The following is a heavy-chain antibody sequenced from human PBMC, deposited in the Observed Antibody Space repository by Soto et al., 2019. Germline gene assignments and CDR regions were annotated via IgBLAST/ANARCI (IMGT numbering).Heavy chain of an antibody. J-gene: IGHJ4*02. D-gene: IGHD5-12*01. CDR1: GYTFTSYD. CDR3: ARASEEEMATIIGYFDY. Sequence: ASVKVSCKASGYTFTSYDINWVRQATGQGLEWMGWMNPNSGNTGYAQKFQGRVTMTRNTSISTAYMELSSLRSEDTAVYYCARASEEEMATIIGYFDYWGQGTLVTVSS. V-gene: IGHV1-8*01. CDR2: MNPNSGNT.